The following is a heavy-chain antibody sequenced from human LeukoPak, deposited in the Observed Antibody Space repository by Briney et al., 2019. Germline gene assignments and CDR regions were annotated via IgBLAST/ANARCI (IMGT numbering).Heavy chain of an antibody. D-gene: IGHD6-13*01. CDR1: AYTFTGYY. CDR3: ARVLRVTSWYGEEWFDP. CDR2: IYPNSGGT. Sequence: ASVKVSCKASAYTFTGYYMHWVRQAPGQGLEWMGWIYPNSGGTNYAQKFQGRVTMTRDTSISTAYMELSRLRSDDTAVYYCARVLRVTSWYGEEWFDPWGQGTLVTVSS. V-gene: IGHV1-2*02. J-gene: IGHJ5*02.